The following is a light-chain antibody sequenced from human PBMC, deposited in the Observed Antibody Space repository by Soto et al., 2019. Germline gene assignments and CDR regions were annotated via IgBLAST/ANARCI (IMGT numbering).Light chain of an antibody. CDR1: QGIKDD. CDR2: ATS. J-gene: IGKJ1*01. V-gene: IGKV1-6*01. Sequence: AIQMTQSPSSLSASVGDTVTITCRASQGIKDDLAWLQHKPGKAHKVLIYATSSLQNGVPSRFSGGGSGTDFTLTITSLQPADFATYYCLQDYEVPATFGLGTNVEV. CDR3: LQDYEVPAT.